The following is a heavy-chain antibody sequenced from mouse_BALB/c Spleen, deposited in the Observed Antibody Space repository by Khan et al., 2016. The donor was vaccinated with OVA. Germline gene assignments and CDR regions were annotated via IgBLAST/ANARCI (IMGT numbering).Heavy chain of an antibody. CDR3: ARSNYDGSGLYAMDY. J-gene: IGHJ4*01. V-gene: IGHV1S41*01. CDR2: IAPGSGSD. Sequence: DLVKPGASVKLSCKASGYTFTSYWINWIKQRPGQGLEWIGRIAPGSGSDYYNDMFKGKATLTIDTSSSTAYIQVRSLSSEDSAVYFCARSNYDGSGLYAMDYWGQGTSVTVSS. D-gene: IGHD1-1*01. CDR1: GYTFTSYW.